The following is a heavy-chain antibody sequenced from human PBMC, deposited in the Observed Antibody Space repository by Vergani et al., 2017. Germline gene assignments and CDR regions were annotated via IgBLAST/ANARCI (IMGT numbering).Heavy chain of an antibody. CDR3: AREPMVRGPAITDYYYGMDV. V-gene: IGHV3-74*01. J-gene: IGHJ6*02. Sequence: EVQLVESGGGFVQPGGSLRLSCAASGFTFSSYWMHWVRQAPGKGLVWVSRINSDGSSTSYADSVKGRFTISRDNAKNTLYLQMNSLRAEYTAVYYCAREPMVRGPAITDYYYGMDVWGQGP. D-gene: IGHD3-10*01. CDR2: INSDGSST. CDR1: GFTFSSYW.